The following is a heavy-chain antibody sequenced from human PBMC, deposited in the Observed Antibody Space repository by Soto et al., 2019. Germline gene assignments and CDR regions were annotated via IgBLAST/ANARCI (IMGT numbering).Heavy chain of an antibody. J-gene: IGHJ6*02. CDR2: IYPGDSDT. V-gene: IGHV5-51*01. CDR1: GYSFTSYW. CDR3: ARRMRYCSGGSCYNTYYYYYGMDV. D-gene: IGHD2-15*01. Sequence: GESLKISCKGSGYSFTSYWIGWVRQMPRKGLEWMGIIYPGDSDTRYSPSFQGQVTISADKSISTAYLQWSSLKASDTAMYYCARRMRYCSGGSCYNTYYYYYGMDVWGQGTTVTVSS.